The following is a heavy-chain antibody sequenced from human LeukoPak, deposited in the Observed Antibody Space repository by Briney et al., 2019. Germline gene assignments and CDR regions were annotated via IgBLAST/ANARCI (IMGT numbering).Heavy chain of an antibody. D-gene: IGHD2/OR15-2a*01. CDR1: GFTFSSYS. CDR3: ASFLPQTMDV. J-gene: IGHJ6*02. V-gene: IGHV3-21*01. CDR2: ISSSSSYV. Sequence: GGSLRLSCAASGFTFSSYSMNWVRQAPGKGLEWVSSISSSSSYVYYADSVKGRFTISRDNAKNSLYLQTNSLRAEDTAVYYCASFLPQTMDVWGQGTTVTVSS.